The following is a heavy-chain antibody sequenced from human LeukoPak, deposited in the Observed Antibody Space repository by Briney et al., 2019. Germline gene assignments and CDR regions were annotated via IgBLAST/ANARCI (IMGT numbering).Heavy chain of an antibody. J-gene: IGHJ4*02. V-gene: IGHV3-23*01. CDR3: AKPLLDYGDYDY. CDR2: ISGSGGST. Sequence: GASLRLSCAASGFTFSSYAMSWVRQAPGKGLEWVSAISGSGGSTYHADSVKGRFTISRDNSKNTLYLQMNSLRAEDTAVYYCAKPLLDYGDYDYWGQGTLVTVSS. D-gene: IGHD4-17*01. CDR1: GFTFSSYA.